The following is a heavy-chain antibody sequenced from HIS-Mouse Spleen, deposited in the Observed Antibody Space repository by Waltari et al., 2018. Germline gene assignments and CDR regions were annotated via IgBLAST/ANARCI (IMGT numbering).Heavy chain of an antibody. CDR2: ISSSSSYI. V-gene: IGHV3-21*01. D-gene: IGHD1-26*01. CDR1: GCTFSSYS. J-gene: IGHJ4*02. Sequence: EVQLVESGGGLVKPGGSLRRSCAASGCTFSSYSMNWVRQAPGKGLEWVSSISSSSSYIYYADSVKGRFTISRDNAKNSLYLQMNSLRAEDTAVYYCARARMGATDYWGQGTLVTVSS. CDR3: ARARMGATDY.